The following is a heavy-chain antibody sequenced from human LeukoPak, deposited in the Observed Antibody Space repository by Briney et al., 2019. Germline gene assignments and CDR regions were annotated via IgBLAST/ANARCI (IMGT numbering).Heavy chain of an antibody. Sequence: GGSLRLSCAASGFSFSSYGMSWVRQAPGKGLEWVSDISGSGDSTYYADSVEGRCTISRDNSKDALYLQMNSLRAEDTAVYYCARVGYSGYDYDYWGQGTLVTVSS. J-gene: IGHJ4*02. D-gene: IGHD5-12*01. CDR2: ISGSGDST. V-gene: IGHV3-23*01. CDR1: GFSFSSYG. CDR3: ARVGYSGYDYDY.